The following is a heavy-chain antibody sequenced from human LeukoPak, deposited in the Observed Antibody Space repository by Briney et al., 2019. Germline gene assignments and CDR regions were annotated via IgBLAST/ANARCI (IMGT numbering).Heavy chain of an antibody. J-gene: IGHJ4*02. D-gene: IGHD3-3*01. CDR2: IYYSGST. V-gene: IGHV4-59*11. Sequence: SETLSLTCTVSGGSISSHYWSWIRQPPGKGLEWIGYIYYSGSTNYNPSLKSRVTISVDTSKNQFSLKLSSVTAADTAVYYCARLGYYDFWSGYYFRGSLGGFDYWGQGTLVTVSS. CDR3: ARLGYYDFWSGYYFRGSLGGFDY. CDR1: GGSISSHY.